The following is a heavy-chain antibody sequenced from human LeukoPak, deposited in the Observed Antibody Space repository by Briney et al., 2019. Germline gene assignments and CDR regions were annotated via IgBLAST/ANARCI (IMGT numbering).Heavy chain of an antibody. CDR3: ARDLYSSGWYRGFDY. V-gene: IGHV4-39*07. CDR1: GGSISSRSYY. Sequence: SETLSLTCNVSGGSISSRSYYWGWIRQPPGKGLEWIGSIYYSGSTNYNPSLKSRVTISVDTSKNQFSLKLSSVTAADTAVYYCARDLYSSGWYRGFDYWGQGTLVTVSS. D-gene: IGHD6-19*01. CDR2: IYYSGST. J-gene: IGHJ4*02.